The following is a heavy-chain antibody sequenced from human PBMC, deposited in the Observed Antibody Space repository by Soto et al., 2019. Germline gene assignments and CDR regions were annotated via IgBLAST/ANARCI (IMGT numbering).Heavy chain of an antibody. Sequence: ASVKVSCKASGYTFTGYYMHWVRQAPGQGLEWTGWINPNSGGTNYAQKFQGWVTMTRDTSISTAYMELSRLRSDDTAVYYCARDLLPSDLDILTGPDAFDIWGQGTMVTVSS. J-gene: IGHJ3*02. D-gene: IGHD3-9*01. V-gene: IGHV1-2*04. CDR2: INPNSGGT. CDR3: ARDLLPSDLDILTGPDAFDI. CDR1: GYTFTGYY.